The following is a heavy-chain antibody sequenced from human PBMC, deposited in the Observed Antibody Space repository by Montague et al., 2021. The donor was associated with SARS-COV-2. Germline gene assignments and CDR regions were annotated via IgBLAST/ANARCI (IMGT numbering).Heavy chain of an antibody. CDR2: LFSGGNT. J-gene: IGHJ6*04. D-gene: IGHD1-1*01. Sequence: SLRLSCAASGFNVRSSYMNWVHQAPGKGLEWVSILFSGGNTFYADSVRGRFTISRDNSKNTLYLQMNSLRVDDTAVYSCAILPGTIVDYFGMDVWGKGTTVTVSS. CDR3: AILPGTIVDYFGMDV. CDR1: GFNVRSSY. V-gene: IGHV3-66*01.